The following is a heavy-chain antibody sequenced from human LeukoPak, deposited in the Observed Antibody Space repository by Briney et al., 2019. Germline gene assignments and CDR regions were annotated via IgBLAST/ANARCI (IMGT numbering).Heavy chain of an antibody. CDR2: ISAYNGNT. J-gene: IGHJ4*02. CDR3: ARDRTGTTVTVNGY. V-gene: IGHV1-18*01. Sequence: ASVKVSCKASGYTFTSYGISWVRQAPGQGLEWMGWISAYNGNTNYAQKLQGRVTMTTDTSTSTAYMELRSLRSDDTAVYYCARDRTGTTVTVNGYWGQGTLVTVSS. D-gene: IGHD4-17*01. CDR1: GYTFTSYG.